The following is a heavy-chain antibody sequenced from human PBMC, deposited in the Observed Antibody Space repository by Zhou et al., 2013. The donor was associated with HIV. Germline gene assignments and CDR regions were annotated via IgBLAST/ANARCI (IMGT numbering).Heavy chain of an antibody. Sequence: QVQLVQSGAEVQKPGSSVKVSCKASGGTFSSYVITWVRQAPGQRLEWLGWINAGSGNTQYSKNFTDRVTLARDTSATTAYMDLGSLQSDDTAVYFCARVKVGDAVVFDVWGQGTMVTVSS. D-gene: IGHD1-26*01. CDR2: INAGSGNT. CDR1: GGTFSSYV. V-gene: IGHV1-3*01. CDR3: ARVKVGDAVVFDV. J-gene: IGHJ3*01.